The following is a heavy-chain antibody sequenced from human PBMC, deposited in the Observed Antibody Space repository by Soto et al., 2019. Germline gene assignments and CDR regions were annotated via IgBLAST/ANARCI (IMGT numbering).Heavy chain of an antibody. D-gene: IGHD2-2*01. Sequence: ASVKVSCKASGYIFSTHAMHWARQAPGQGLEWMGWINGDNGEKRYSQKFQGRIIITRDTSASTAYMELNSLRTEDTAVYFCARDQRVVHRKNTRYYGMDIWGQGTAVTVSS. CDR1: GYIFSTHA. CDR2: INGDNGEK. V-gene: IGHV1-3*01. CDR3: ARDQRVVHRKNTRYYGMDI. J-gene: IGHJ6*02.